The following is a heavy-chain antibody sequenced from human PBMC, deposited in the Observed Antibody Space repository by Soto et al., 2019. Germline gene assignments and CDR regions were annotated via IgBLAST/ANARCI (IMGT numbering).Heavy chain of an antibody. CDR2: ISYDGSNK. J-gene: IGHJ6*02. CDR1: GFTFSSYA. D-gene: IGHD2-15*01. V-gene: IGHV3-30-3*01. Sequence: QVQLVESGGGVVQPGRSLRLSCAASGFTFSSYAMYWVRQAPGKGLEWVAVISYDGSNKYYADAVKGRFTISRDNSKNTLYLQMNSLRAEDTAVYYCARAGCDGGRCYTLVGLRYGMDGWGQGTTVTVSS. CDR3: ARAGCDGGRCYTLVGLRYGMDG.